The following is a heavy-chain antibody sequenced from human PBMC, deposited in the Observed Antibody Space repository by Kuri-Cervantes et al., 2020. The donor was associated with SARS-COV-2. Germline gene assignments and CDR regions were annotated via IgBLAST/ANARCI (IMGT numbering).Heavy chain of an antibody. J-gene: IGHJ4*01. D-gene: IGHD3-3*01. Sequence: GESLKISCAASGFTFSSYGMHWVRQAPGKGLEWVAVIWYDGSNKYYADSVKGRFTISRDNSKNTLYLQMNSLRAEDTAVYYCARERSGLDYWGHGTLVTVSS. CDR2: IWYDGSNK. V-gene: IGHV3-33*01. CDR3: ARERSGLDY. CDR1: GFTFSSYG.